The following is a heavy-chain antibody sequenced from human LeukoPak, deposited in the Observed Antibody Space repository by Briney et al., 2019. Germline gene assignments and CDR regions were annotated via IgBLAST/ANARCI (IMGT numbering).Heavy chain of an antibody. CDR1: GYTFTSYG. V-gene: IGHV1-2*02. Sequence: ASVKVSCKASGYTFTSYGISWVRQAPGQGLEWMGWINPNSGGTNYAQKFQGRVTMTRDTSISTAYMELSRLRSDDTAVYYCARDHCSSTSCYCSGGSCYYYYYGMDVWGQGTTVTVSS. D-gene: IGHD2-2*01. CDR2: INPNSGGT. J-gene: IGHJ6*02. CDR3: ARDHCSSTSCYCSGGSCYYYYYGMDV.